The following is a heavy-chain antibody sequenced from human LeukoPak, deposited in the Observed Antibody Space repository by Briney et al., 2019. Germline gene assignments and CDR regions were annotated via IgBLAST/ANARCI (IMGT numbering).Heavy chain of an antibody. CDR1: DGSMSGSSFF. Sequence: SETLSLTCTVSDGSMSGSSFFWGFWVWIRQSPGKGLKWIGSIYNSGSTYYNPSLKSRVTISVDTSNNQFSLNLSSVTVADTAVYYCARDVGRRNWNYDSYMDVWGKGTTVTVSS. J-gene: IGHJ6*03. CDR2: IYNSGST. V-gene: IGHV4-39*07. D-gene: IGHD1-20*01. CDR3: ARDVGRRNWNYDSYMDV.